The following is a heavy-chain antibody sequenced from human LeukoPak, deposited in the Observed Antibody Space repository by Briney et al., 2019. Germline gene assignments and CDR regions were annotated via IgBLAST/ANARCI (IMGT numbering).Heavy chain of an antibody. CDR1: GGTFSSYA. D-gene: IGHD6-19*01. V-gene: IGHV1-69*13. CDR3: ARGMEYEQWLFPRLDY. J-gene: IGHJ4*02. Sequence: GASVKVSFKASGGTFSSYAISWVRQAPGQGLEWMGGITPIFGTANYAQKFQGRVTITADESTSTAYMELSSLRSEDTAVYYCARGMEYEQWLFPRLDYWGQGTLVTVSS. CDR2: ITPIFGTA.